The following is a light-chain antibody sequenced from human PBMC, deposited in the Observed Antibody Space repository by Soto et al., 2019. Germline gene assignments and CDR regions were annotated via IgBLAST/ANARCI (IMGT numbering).Light chain of an antibody. J-gene: IGKJ1*01. CDR2: GAS. V-gene: IGKV3-15*01. CDR3: QQRSNWPWT. Sequence: EVVMTQSPATLSVSLVDRATLSCRASQSVSSNLAWYQQKPGQGPRLLIYGASTRATGFPARFSGSGSGTDFTLTISSLEPEDFAVYYCQQRSNWPWTFGQGTKVDI. CDR1: QSVSSN.